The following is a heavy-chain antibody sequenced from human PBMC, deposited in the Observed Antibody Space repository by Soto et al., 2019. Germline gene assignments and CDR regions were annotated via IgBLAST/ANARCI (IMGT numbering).Heavy chain of an antibody. CDR1: GFTFSSYS. CDR3: ARDKDIVVVPAAVDAFDI. Sequence: GGSLRLSCAASGFTFSSYSMNWVRQAPGKGLEWVSSISSSSSYIYYADSVKGRFTISRDNAKNSLYLQMNSLRAEDTAVYYCARDKDIVVVPAAVDAFDIWGQGTMVTVSS. J-gene: IGHJ3*02. V-gene: IGHV3-21*03. CDR2: ISSSSSYI. D-gene: IGHD2-2*01.